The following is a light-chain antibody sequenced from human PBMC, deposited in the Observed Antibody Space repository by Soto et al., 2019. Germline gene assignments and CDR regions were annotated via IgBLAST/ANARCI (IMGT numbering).Light chain of an antibody. CDR2: DAS. Sequence: DIQLTQTPSTLSASVGDEVTITCRASQTISRWFALYHQKPGRAPKLLIYDASTLESGVPSRFSGSGSETEFTLTISRLQPDDFATYFCHSRAFGQGTRLEIK. CDR1: QTISRW. J-gene: IGKJ5*01. V-gene: IGKV1-5*01. CDR3: HSRA.